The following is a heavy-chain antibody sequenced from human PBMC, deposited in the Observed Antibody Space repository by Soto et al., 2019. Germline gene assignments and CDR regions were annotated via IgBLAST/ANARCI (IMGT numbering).Heavy chain of an antibody. D-gene: IGHD6-13*01. V-gene: IGHV3-30*04. CDR1: GFSFSSYS. J-gene: IGHJ6*02. CDR3: ARAPPRGIAAPGTWGSGMDV. CDR2: ISYDGSNK. Sequence: GGSLRLSCAASGFSFSSYSMHWVRQAPGKGLEWVAVISYDGSNKYYADSVKGRFTITRDSSKNTVSLQMNSLGLEDTAVYYCARAPPRGIAAPGTWGSGMDVWGQGXTVTVSS.